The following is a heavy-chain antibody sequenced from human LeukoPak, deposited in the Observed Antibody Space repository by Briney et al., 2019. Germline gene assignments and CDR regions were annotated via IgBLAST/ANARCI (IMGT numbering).Heavy chain of an antibody. D-gene: IGHD4-17*01. CDR1: GYTFTSYD. V-gene: IGHV1-8*01. Sequence: ASVKVSCKASGYTFTSYDINWVRQATGQGLEWMGWMNPNSGNTGYAQKFQGRVTMTRNTSISTAYMELSSLRSEDTAVYYCARGRSKSLGTVNAFIHWGQGTLVTVSP. J-gene: IGHJ4*02. CDR2: MNPNSGNT. CDR3: ARGRSKSLGTVNAFIH.